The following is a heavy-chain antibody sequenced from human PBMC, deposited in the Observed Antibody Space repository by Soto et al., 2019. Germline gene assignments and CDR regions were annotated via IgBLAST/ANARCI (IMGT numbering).Heavy chain of an antibody. D-gene: IGHD5-18*01. CDR3: ARAAGYSYGLFWFDP. CDR1: GFTVSSNY. Sequence: LRLSCVASGFTVSSNYMSWVRQAPGKGLEWVSVIYSGGSTYYADSVKGRFTISRDNSKNTLYLQMNSLRAEDTAVYYCARAAGYSYGLFWFDPRGQGTQVNVS. J-gene: IGHJ5*02. V-gene: IGHV3-53*01. CDR2: IYSGGST.